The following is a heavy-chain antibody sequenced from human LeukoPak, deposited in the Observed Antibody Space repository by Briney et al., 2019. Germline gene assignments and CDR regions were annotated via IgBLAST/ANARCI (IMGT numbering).Heavy chain of an antibody. CDR3: VKDGSGSYYTYYFDY. D-gene: IGHD3-10*01. CDR2: ISSNGGST. Sequence: GGSLRLSCSASGFTFSRYAMHWVRQAPGKGLEYVSAISSNGGSTYYADSVKGRFTISRDNSKNTLYLQMSSLRTEDTAVYYCVKDGSGSYYTYYFDYWGQGNLVTVSS. CDR1: GFTFSRYA. J-gene: IGHJ4*02. V-gene: IGHV3-64D*06.